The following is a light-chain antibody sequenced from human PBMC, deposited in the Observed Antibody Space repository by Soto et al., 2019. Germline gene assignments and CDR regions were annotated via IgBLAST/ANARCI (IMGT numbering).Light chain of an antibody. CDR3: AAWDDSLNGVV. CDR2: GNN. CDR1: SSNIGSYT. V-gene: IGLV1-44*01. J-gene: IGLJ2*01. Sequence: QLVLTQPPSASGTPGQRVTISCSGSSSNIGSYTVYWYQQFPGTAPKLLIYGNNQRPSGVPDRFSGSKSGTSASLAISGLQSADEADYYCAAWDDSLNGVVFGGGTKLTVL.